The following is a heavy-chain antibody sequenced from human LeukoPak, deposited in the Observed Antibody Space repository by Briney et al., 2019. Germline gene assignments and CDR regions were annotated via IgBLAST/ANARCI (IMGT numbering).Heavy chain of an antibody. V-gene: IGHV1-24*01. CDR1: GYTLTELS. D-gene: IGHD2-2*02. CDR3: ATGGYCSSTSCYTHWFDP. Sequence: ASVKVSCKVSGYTLTELSTHWVRQAPGKGLEWMGGFDPEDGETIYAQKFQGRVTMTEDTSTDTAYMELSSLRSEDTAVYYCATGGYCSSTSCYTHWFDPWGQGTLVTVSS. J-gene: IGHJ5*02. CDR2: FDPEDGET.